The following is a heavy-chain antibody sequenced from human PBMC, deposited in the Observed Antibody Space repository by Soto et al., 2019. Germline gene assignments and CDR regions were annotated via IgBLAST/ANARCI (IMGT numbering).Heavy chain of an antibody. CDR2: IKSKTDGGTT. CDR1: GFTFSSYS. D-gene: IGHD5-18*01. CDR3: SHGYYQYFNS. Sequence: GGSLRLSCAASGFTFSSYSMHWVRQAPGKGLEWVGRIKSKTDGGTTDYAAPVKGRFTISRDDSQNTLYLQMNSLKSEDTAVYYCSHGYYQYFNSWGQGTLVTVSS. V-gene: IGHV3-15*07. J-gene: IGHJ4*02.